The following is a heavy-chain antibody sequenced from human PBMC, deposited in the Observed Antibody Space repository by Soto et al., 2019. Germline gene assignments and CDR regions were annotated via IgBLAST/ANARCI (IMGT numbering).Heavy chain of an antibody. CDR3: TRGLASGDY. D-gene: IGHD6-6*01. V-gene: IGHV1-46*03. CDR2: INPNGGST. Sequence: QVQLVQPGAEVKKPGASVKFSCKASGYIFTNFYIHWVRQAPGQGLEWIGIINPNGGSTNYAQNFQGRVTMTSDTSTSTVYMDLSSLRSEDTAVYYCTRGLASGDYWGQGTLITVSS. CDR1: GYIFTNFY. J-gene: IGHJ4*02.